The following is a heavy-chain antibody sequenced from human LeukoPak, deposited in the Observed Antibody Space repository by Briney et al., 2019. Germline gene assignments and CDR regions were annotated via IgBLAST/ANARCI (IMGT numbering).Heavy chain of an antibody. CDR2: IYYSGST. CDR3: ARQATEADIYFDY. CDR1: GGSISSSSYY. V-gene: IGHV4-39*01. J-gene: IGHJ4*02. Sequence: SETLSLTCTVSGGSISSSSYYWGWIRQPPGKGLEWIGSIYYSGSTYYNPSLKSRVTISVDTSKNQFSLKLSSVTAADTAVYYCARQATEADIYFDYWGQGTLVTVSS. D-gene: IGHD3-9*01.